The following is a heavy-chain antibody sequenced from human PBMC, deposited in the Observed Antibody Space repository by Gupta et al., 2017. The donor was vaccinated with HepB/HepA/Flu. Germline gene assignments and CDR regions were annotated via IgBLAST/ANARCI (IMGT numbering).Heavy chain of an antibody. J-gene: IGHJ3*02. CDR1: GGSISSGGSY. Sequence: QVQLQESGPGLVKPSQTLSLTCTVSGGSISSGGSYWSWIRQHPGKGLEWIGYIYYSGSTYYNPSLKSRVTISVDTSKNQFSLKLSSVTAADTAVYYRARAAELYDSSGYYYHLDAFDIWGQGTMVTVSS. CDR3: ARAAELYDSSGYYYHLDAFDI. CDR2: IYYSGST. V-gene: IGHV4-31*03. D-gene: IGHD3-22*01.